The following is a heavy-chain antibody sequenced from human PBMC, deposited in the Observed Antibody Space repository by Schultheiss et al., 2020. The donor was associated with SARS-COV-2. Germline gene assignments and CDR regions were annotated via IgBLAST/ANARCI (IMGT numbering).Heavy chain of an antibody. CDR3: AKDRTNTWTFDY. CDR2: ISYDGSNK. Sequence: GESLKISCAASGFTFSSYWMHWVRQAPGKGLEWVAVISYDGSNKYYADSVKGRFTISRDNSKNTLYLQMNSLRVEDTAVYYCAKDRTNTWTFDYWGQGTLVTVSS. D-gene: IGHD1-1*01. V-gene: IGHV3-30*18. CDR1: GFTFSSYW. J-gene: IGHJ4*02.